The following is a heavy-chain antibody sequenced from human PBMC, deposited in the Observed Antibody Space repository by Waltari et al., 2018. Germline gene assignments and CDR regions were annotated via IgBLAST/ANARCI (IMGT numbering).Heavy chain of an antibody. CDR2: MIPIYGTP. CDR1: GRALGRYA. J-gene: IGHJ3*02. Sequence: QVQLVQSGAEVKKPGSSVKVSFKASGRALGRYAITWVRQAPGHGLGWVGGMIPIYGTPNFAQKFQGRVTFTADESTTTAYMELTSLKSEDTAIYYCARRNLGYAFDIWGQGTLVTVSS. D-gene: IGHD1-26*01. CDR3: ARRNLGYAFDI. V-gene: IGHV1-69*12.